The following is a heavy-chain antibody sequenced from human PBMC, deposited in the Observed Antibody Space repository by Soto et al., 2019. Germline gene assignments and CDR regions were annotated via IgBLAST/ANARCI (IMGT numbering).Heavy chain of an antibody. CDR3: ARMYSSGSGWFHP. Sequence: PSETLSLTCFVSGYSITAGGYYLSWIRHHPGKGLEWIGSFYYSGSILYNPSLRSRVSISGDTSSNQFSMSLTSVTAADTARYYCARMYSSGSGWFHPWGQGTLVT. D-gene: IGHD6-19*01. J-gene: IGHJ5*02. V-gene: IGHV4-31*03. CDR2: FYYSGSI. CDR1: GYSITAGGYY.